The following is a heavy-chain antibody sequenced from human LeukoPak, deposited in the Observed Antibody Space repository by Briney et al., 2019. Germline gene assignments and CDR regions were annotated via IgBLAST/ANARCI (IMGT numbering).Heavy chain of an antibody. CDR3: ARDSDCSSTSCLPDY. D-gene: IGHD2-2*01. J-gene: IGHJ4*02. V-gene: IGHV1-46*01. Sequence: INPSGGSTSYAQKFQGRVTMTRDTSTSTVYMELSSLRSEDTAVYYCARDSDCSSTSCLPDYWGQGTLVTVSS. CDR2: INPSGGST.